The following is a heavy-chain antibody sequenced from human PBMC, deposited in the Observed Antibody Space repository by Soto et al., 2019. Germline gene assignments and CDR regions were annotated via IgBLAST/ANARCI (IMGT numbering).Heavy chain of an antibody. J-gene: IGHJ5*02. Sequence: EVQLLESGGGLVQPGGSLRLSCAASGFTFSTYAMSWVRQAPGKGLEWVSAISGSGGSTYYADSVKGRFTISRDNSKNTLYLQMNSLRAEDTAVYYCARRAANDFWSGYFVGHNWFDPWGQGTLVTVSS. CDR2: ISGSGGST. D-gene: IGHD3-3*01. V-gene: IGHV3-23*01. CDR1: GFTFSTYA. CDR3: ARRAANDFWSGYFVGHNWFDP.